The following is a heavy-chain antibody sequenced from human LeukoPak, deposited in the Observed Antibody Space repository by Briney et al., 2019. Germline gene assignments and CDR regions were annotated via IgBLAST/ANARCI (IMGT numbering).Heavy chain of an antibody. Sequence: PSETLSLTCAVYGGSFSGYYWSWIRQPPGKGLEWIGEINHSGSTNYNPSLKSRVTISVDTSKDQFSLKLSSVTAADTAVYYCARGPGYSSSFDYRGQGTLVTVSS. CDR1: GGSFSGYY. J-gene: IGHJ4*02. V-gene: IGHV4-34*01. CDR3: ARGPGYSSSFDY. CDR2: INHSGST. D-gene: IGHD6-6*01.